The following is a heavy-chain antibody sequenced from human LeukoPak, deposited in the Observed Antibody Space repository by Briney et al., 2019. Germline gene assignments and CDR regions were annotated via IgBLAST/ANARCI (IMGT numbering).Heavy chain of an antibody. Sequence: GGSLRLSCAVSGFSVSVNYMNWVRQAPGKGLEWVSYISTTGLIIMYADSVKGRFTVSRDNAQNSLYLQMNSLRAEDTAIYYCARGLVGSTWGPGTLVTVSS. D-gene: IGHD2-2*01. V-gene: IGHV3-11*04. J-gene: IGHJ5*01. CDR1: GFSVSVNY. CDR2: ISTTGLII. CDR3: ARGLVGST.